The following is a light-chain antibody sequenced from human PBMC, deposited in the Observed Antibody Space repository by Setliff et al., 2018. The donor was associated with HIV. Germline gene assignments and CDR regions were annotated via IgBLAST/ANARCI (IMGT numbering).Light chain of an antibody. V-gene: IGLV2-14*01. J-gene: IGLJ1*01. Sequence: SALTQPASVSWSPGQSITISCTGTSSDAGGYNYVSWYQQHPGKAPKHMIYEVGNQPSGVSNRFSGSKSGNTASLTISGLQAEDEADYYCSSYTSSSTLYVFGTGTKVTVL. CDR3: SSYTSSSTLYV. CDR1: SSDAGGYNY. CDR2: EVG.